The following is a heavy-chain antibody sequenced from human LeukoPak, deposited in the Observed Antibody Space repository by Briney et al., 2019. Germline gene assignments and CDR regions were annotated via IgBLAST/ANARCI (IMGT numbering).Heavy chain of an antibody. J-gene: IGHJ4*02. D-gene: IGHD6-19*01. V-gene: IGHV3-48*03. CDR3: TTITVAAAFDY. CDR2: ISSSGSTK. CDR1: GFTSGFPFSHYE. Sequence: GGSLRLSCAVSGFTSGFPFSHYEMNWVRQAPGKGLEWVSYISSSGSTKYYADSVRGRFTISRDNAKNSLYLQMNSLRAEDTAVYYCTTITVAAAFDYWGQGTLVTVSS.